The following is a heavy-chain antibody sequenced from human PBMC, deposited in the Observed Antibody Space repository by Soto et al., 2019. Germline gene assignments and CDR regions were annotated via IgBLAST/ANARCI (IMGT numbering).Heavy chain of an antibody. J-gene: IGHJ6*02. Sequence: PGGSLRLSCAASGFTFSSYGMHWVRQAPGKGLEWVAVISYDGSNKYYADSVKGRFTISRDNSKNTLYLQMNSLRAEDTAVYYCAKDRGGGGYYGMDVWGQGTTVTVS. CDR3: AKDRGGGGYYGMDV. CDR1: GFTFSSYG. V-gene: IGHV3-30*18. CDR2: ISYDGSNK. D-gene: IGHD3-10*01.